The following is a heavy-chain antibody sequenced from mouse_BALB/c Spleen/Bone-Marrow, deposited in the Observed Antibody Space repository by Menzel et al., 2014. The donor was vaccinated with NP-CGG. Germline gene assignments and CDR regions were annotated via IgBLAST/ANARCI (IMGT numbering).Heavy chain of an antibody. D-gene: IGHD2-4*01. Sequence: EVQRVESGGGLVQPGGSLKLSCAASGFTFSNYGMSWVRQTPDKRLEFVATINTNGGDTYYPDSVKGRFTISRDNAKNTLYLQMSSLKSEDTAMYYCARGVDYASWFAYWGQGTLVAVSA. J-gene: IGHJ3*01. V-gene: IGHV5-6-3*01. CDR2: INTNGGDT. CDR1: GFTFSNYG. CDR3: ARGVDYASWFAY.